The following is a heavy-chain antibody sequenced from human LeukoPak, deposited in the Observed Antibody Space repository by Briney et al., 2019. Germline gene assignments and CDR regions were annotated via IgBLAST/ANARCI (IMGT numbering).Heavy chain of an antibody. CDR1: GFTFSSYS. V-gene: IGHV3-23*01. D-gene: IGHD2-8*01. J-gene: IGHJ4*02. CDR3: AKDRLVYAILYFDY. Sequence: GGSLRLSCAASGFTFSSYSMNWVRQAPGKGLEWVSAISGSGGSTYYADSVKGRFTISRDNSKNTLYLQMNSLRAEDTAVYYCAKDRLVYAILYFDYWGQGTLVTVSS. CDR2: ISGSGGST.